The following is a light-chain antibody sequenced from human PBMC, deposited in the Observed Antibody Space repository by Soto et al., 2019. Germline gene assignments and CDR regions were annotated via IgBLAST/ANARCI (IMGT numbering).Light chain of an antibody. CDR2: DAS. J-gene: IGKJ1*01. CDR1: QSISSW. Sequence: SQMTQSPSSLSASVGDRVTITCRASQSISSWLAWYQQKPGKAPKLLIYDASSLESGVPSRLSGSGSGTEFTLTISSMQADDFATYYCQQYNSYSTFGQGTKVDIK. V-gene: IGKV1-5*01. CDR3: QQYNSYST.